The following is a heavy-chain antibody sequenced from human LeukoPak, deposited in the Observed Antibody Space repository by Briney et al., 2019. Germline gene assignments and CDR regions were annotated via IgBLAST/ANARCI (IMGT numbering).Heavy chain of an antibody. CDR3: TTAVAPIPTFDY. J-gene: IGHJ4*02. D-gene: IGHD2-2*02. V-gene: IGHV3-15*01. Sequence: GVSLRLSCAASGFTFSNAWMSWVRQAPGKGLEWVGRIKSKTDGGTTDYAAPVKGRFTISRDDSKNTLYLQMNSLKTEDTAVYYCTTAVAPIPTFDYWGQGTLVTVSS. CDR1: GFTFSNAW. CDR2: IKSKTDGGTT.